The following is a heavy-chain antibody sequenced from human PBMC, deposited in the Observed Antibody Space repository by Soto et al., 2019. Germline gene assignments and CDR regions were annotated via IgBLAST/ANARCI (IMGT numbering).Heavy chain of an antibody. V-gene: IGHV4-30-4*01. D-gene: IGHD4-17*01. J-gene: IGHJ5*02. CDR3: ARDLNDYPNWFDP. CDR2: IYYSGIT. CDR1: GGSINSGDYY. Sequence: PSETLSLTCTVSGGSINSGDYYWSWIRQPPGKGLEYIGYIYYSGITYYTPSLKSRVSISVDTSKNQFSLRLSSVTAADTAVYYGARDLNDYPNWFDPWGQGTLVTVS.